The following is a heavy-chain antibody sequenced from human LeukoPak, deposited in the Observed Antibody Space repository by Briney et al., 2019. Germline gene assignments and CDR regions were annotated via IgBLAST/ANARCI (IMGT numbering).Heavy chain of an antibody. V-gene: IGHV1-46*01. CDR3: SRTAARRLDD. D-gene: IGHD6-6*01. J-gene: IGHJ4*02. Sequence: ASVKVSCKASGYTFPSYFMHWVRQAPGQGLEWMGIINPTGGSTTYAQKFQGRVTMTRDTSTSTVYMELSSLRSDDTAVYYCSRTAARRLDDWGQGTLVTVPS. CDR1: GYTFPSYF. CDR2: INPTGGST.